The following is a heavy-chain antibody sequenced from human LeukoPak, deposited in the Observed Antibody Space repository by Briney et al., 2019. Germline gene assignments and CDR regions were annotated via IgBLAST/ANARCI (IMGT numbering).Heavy chain of an antibody. CDR1: GFLFSSYD. CDR2: IGTDGET. V-gene: IGHV3-13*01. J-gene: IGHJ6*03. Sequence: GGSLRLSCEGSGFLFSSYDMHWVRHATGKGLEWVSVIGTDGETSYPDSVKGRFTISRENAKSSLYLQMNSLRAGDTAVYYCARGLPRYYSFYHMHFWGKGTTVTVSS. CDR3: ARGLPRYYSFYHMHF.